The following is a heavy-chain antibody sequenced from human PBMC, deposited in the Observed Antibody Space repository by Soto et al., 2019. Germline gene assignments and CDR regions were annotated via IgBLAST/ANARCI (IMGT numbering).Heavy chain of an antibody. CDR3: ARPTREGYCSSTSCYDYYYGMDV. Sequence: QVQLVQSGAEVKKPGSSVKVSCKASGGTFSSYAISWVRQAPGQGLEWMGGIIPIFGTANYAQKFQGRVTITADESTSTAYMELSSLRSEVTAVYYCARPTREGYCSSTSCYDYYYGMDVWGQGTTVTVSS. V-gene: IGHV1-69*01. CDR1: GGTFSSYA. D-gene: IGHD2-2*01. J-gene: IGHJ6*02. CDR2: IIPIFGTA.